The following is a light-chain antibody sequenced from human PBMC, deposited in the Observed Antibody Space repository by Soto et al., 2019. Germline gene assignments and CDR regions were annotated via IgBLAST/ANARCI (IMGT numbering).Light chain of an antibody. CDR1: SSDIGGYKY. J-gene: IGLJ3*02. Sequence: QSALTQPPSASGSPGQSVTISCTGTSSDIGGYKYVSWYQQHTGKAPKLLIYEVSKRPSGVPDRFSGSKSGNTASLTVSGLQAADEADYYCSSYAGSYHWVFGGGTQLTVL. CDR3: SSYAGSYHWV. V-gene: IGLV2-8*01. CDR2: EVS.